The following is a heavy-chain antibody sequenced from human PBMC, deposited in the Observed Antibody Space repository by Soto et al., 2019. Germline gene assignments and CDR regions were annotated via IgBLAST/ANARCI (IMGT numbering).Heavy chain of an antibody. CDR3: ARRDCSDSYCSYFDS. CDR1: GASSSGYY. CDR2: INHSGST. V-gene: IGHV4-34*01. Sequence: TPSVTCAVYGASSSGYYWSWIRQPPGQALEWIGEINHSGSTSYNRSLNSRVTTSVDTSKNQFSLKLSPVTAADTAIYYCARRDCSDSYCSYFDSWGRGNMVTV. J-gene: IGHJ4*02. D-gene: IGHD2-15*01.